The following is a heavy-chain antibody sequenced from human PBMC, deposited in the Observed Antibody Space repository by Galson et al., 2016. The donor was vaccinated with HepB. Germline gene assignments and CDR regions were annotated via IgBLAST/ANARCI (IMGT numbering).Heavy chain of an antibody. CDR2: ISRGGTYT. Sequence: SPRLSCAASEITLRGYAMNWVRQAPGKGLDWVSCISRGGTYTYYADSVKGRFTVSRDNAKNSLYLQMNNLRAEDTALYYCASERLDSSGYSYPDAFEIWGLGTMVTVSS. D-gene: IGHD3-22*01. CDR3: ASERLDSSGYSYPDAFEI. CDR1: EITLRGYA. V-gene: IGHV3-21*01. J-gene: IGHJ3*02.